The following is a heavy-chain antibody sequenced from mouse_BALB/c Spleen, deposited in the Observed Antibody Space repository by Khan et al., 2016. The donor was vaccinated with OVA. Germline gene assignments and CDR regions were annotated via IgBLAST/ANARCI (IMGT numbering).Heavy chain of an antibody. D-gene: IGHD2-1*01. CDR2: IYPGDVNT. CDR3: AREGYYGNYRAWFAY. V-gene: IGHV1S56*01. J-gene: IGHJ3*01. Sequence: VQLQESGSELVKPGASVRISCKASGYTFTTYYINWVKQRPGQGLEWIGWIYPGDVNTKYNEKFKGKATLTADKSSSTAYMQLSSLTSDDSAVYFCAREGYYGNYRAWFAYWGQGTLVTVST. CDR1: GYTFTTYY.